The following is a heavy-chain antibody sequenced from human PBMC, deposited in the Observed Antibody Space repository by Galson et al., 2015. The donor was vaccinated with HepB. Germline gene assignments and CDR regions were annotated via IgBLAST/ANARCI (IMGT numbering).Heavy chain of an antibody. Sequence: SLRLSCAASGFTFDDYAMHWVRHAPGKGLEWVSGISWNSGSIGYADSVKGRFTISRDNAKNSLYLQMNSLRAEDTALYYCAKDGAAAGNFDYWGQGTLVTVSS. J-gene: IGHJ4*02. CDR2: ISWNSGSI. D-gene: IGHD6-13*01. CDR1: GFTFDDYA. CDR3: AKDGAAAGNFDY. V-gene: IGHV3-9*01.